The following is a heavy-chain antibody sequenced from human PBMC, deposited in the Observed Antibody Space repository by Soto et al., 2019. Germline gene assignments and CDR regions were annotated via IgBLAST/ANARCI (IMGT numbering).Heavy chain of an antibody. CDR3: AHSRNLNTEDAHVGDFDY. Sequence: QITLKESGPTLVKSTQTLTLTCTSSGFSLTTDGEGVGWVRQSPGEALEWLALIYWDDDERYSPYLKTRLPITTDNSSNRVILGITSMQAVDTGTYFCAHSRNLNTEDAHVGDFDYWGQGT. CDR1: GFSLTTDGEG. J-gene: IGHJ4*02. CDR2: IYWDDDE. D-gene: IGHD1-26*01. V-gene: IGHV2-5*02.